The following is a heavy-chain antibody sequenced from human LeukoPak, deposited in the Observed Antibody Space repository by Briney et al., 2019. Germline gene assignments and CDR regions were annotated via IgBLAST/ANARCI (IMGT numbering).Heavy chain of an antibody. CDR1: GGSISSSSYY. V-gene: IGHV4-39*01. D-gene: IGHD3-9*01. CDR3: ARQVSGIRYFDWLPHYFDY. J-gene: IGHJ4*02. Sequence: PSETLSFTCSGSGGSISSSSYYWGWIRQPPGKGLEWIGSIYYSGCTYYNPSLKSRVTISVDTSKNQFSLQLSSVTAADTAVYYCARQVSGIRYFDWLPHYFDYWGQGTLVTVSS. CDR2: IYYSGCT.